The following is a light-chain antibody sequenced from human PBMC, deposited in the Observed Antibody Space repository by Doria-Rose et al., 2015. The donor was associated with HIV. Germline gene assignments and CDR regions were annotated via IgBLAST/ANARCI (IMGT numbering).Light chain of an antibody. CDR3: QQYKSYPIT. V-gene: IGKV1-16*02. CDR1: QDINTY. CDR2: AAS. J-gene: IGKJ5*01. Sequence: DIQLTQSPSSLSASVGDRVTITCRASQDINTYLAWFQQKPGKAPKSLIYAASSLQSGVPSKFRGSGSETDFTLTITSLQPEDFATCYCQQYKSYPITFGQGTRLEIK.